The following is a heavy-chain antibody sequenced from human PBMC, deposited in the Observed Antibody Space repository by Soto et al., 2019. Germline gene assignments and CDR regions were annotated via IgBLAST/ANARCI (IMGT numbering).Heavy chain of an antibody. V-gene: IGHV3-30-3*01. D-gene: IGHD2-15*01. Sequence: QVQLVESGGGVVQPGRSLRLSCEDSGCTFSSYAMHWVRQAPCKGLEWVAVISYDGSNKYYADSVKGRFTISRDNSKNTLYLQMNSLRAEDTAVYYCARGLVVAATLLYYYYGMDVWDQWTTVTVSS. CDR2: ISYDGSNK. J-gene: IGHJ6*02. CDR1: GCTFSSYA. CDR3: ARGLVVAATLLYYYYGMDV.